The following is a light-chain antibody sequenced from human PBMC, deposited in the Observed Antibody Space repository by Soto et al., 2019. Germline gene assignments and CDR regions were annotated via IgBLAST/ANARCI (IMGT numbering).Light chain of an antibody. CDR1: QNVNSW. Sequence: DIQMTQSPSTLSASVGDRVIITCRASQNVNSWLAWYQQKPGKAPNLLIYKASSLESGVPSRFSGSGSGTXXTXTISSLQPDDFATYYCQQYNSYSIFTFGPGTKVDIK. J-gene: IGKJ3*01. V-gene: IGKV1-5*03. CDR2: KAS. CDR3: QQYNSYSIFT.